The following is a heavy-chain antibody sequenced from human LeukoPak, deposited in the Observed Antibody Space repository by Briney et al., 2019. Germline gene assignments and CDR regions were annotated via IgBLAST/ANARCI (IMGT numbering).Heavy chain of an antibody. V-gene: IGHV3-53*01. Sequence: GGSLRLSCAASGFTVSRNYMSWVRQAPGKGLEWVSVIYSGGSTYYADSVKGRFTISRDNSKNTLSLQMNSLRVEDTAIYYCTRSGYRHPYHFDSWGQGTLVTVSS. CDR1: GFTVSRNY. D-gene: IGHD3-22*01. J-gene: IGHJ4*02. CDR2: IYSGGST. CDR3: TRSGYRHPYHFDS.